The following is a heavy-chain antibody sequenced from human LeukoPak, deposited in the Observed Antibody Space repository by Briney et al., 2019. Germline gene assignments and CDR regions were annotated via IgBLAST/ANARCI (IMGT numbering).Heavy chain of an antibody. V-gene: IGHV5-51*01. Sequence: GESLKISCKGSGYSFTSSWIGWVRQMPGKGLEWMGIIYPGDSDTRYSPSFQGQVTMSADKSISTAYLQWSSLKASDTATYYCARRSSNWHFDYWGQGTPVTVSS. CDR2: IYPGDSDT. CDR3: ARRSSNWHFDY. D-gene: IGHD6-13*01. CDR1: GYSFTSSW. J-gene: IGHJ4*02.